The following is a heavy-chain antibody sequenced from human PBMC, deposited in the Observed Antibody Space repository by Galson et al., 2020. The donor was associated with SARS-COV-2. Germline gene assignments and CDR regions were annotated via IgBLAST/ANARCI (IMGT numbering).Heavy chain of an antibody. CDR1: GYSITSDYY. D-gene: IGHD4-4*01. J-gene: IGHJ4*02. CDR2: TYHGGST. V-gene: IGHV4-38-2*01. Sequence: SETLSLTCAVAGYSITSDYYWGWIRQSPGKGLEWIANTYHGGSTYYNPSLKSRVTISLDTSKNQFSLRMTSVTAADTAVYFCASVATVHSYYFDYWGQGTLVTVSS. CDR3: ASVATVHSYYFDY.